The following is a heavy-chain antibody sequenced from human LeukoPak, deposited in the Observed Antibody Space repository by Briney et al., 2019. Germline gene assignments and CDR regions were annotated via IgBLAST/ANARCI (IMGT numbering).Heavy chain of an antibody. V-gene: IGHV1-69*13. D-gene: IGHD2-2*01. CDR3: AREVPAAPGYYYYYMDV. J-gene: IGHJ6*03. CDR2: IIPIFGTA. Sequence: GASVKVSCKASGGTFSSYAISWVRQAPGQGLEWMGGIIPIFGTANYAQKFQGRVTITADESTSTAYMELSSLRSEDTAVYYCAREVPAAPGYYYYYMDVWGKGTTVTVSS. CDR1: GGTFSSYA.